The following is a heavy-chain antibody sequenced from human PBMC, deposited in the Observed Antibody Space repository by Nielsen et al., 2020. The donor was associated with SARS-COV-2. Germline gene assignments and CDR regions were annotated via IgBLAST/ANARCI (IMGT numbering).Heavy chain of an antibody. J-gene: IGHJ4*02. CDR3: ARDSGGEWLLDY. CDR1: GFTFDDYA. V-gene: IGHV3-9*01. CDR2: ISWNSGSI. D-gene: IGHD3-3*01. Sequence: SLKISCAASGFTFDDYAMHWVRQAPGKGLEWVSGISWNSGSIGYADSVKGRFTISRDNAKNSLYLQMNSLRAEDTAVYYCARDSGGEWLLDYWGQGTLVTVSS.